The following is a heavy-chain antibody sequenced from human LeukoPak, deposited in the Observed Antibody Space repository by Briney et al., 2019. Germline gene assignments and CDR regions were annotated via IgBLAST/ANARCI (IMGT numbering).Heavy chain of an antibody. CDR1: EFTFSNAW. V-gene: IGHV3-15*01. Sequence: GGSLRLSCAASEFTFSNAWMSWVRQAPGKGLEWVGRIYSKGDGGTIDYAAPVKDRFTISRDDSKNTLYLQMNNLKTEDTAVYYCTTDWAPARTSGRPFDYWGQGTLVTVSS. CDR3: TTDWAPARTSGRPFDY. CDR2: IYSKGDGGTI. J-gene: IGHJ4*02. D-gene: IGHD3-10*01.